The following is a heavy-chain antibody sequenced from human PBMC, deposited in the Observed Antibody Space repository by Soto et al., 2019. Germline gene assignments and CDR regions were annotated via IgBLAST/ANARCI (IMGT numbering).Heavy chain of an antibody. D-gene: IGHD3-10*01. CDR1: GFTFSRYA. CDR2: ISGSGGST. CDR3: AKVLEGHIDRRVIFAY. J-gene: IGHJ4*02. V-gene: IGHV3-23*01. Sequence: PGGSLRHSCAASGFTFSRYAMSWVRQAPGKGLEWVSAISGSGGSTYYADSVKGRFTISRDNSKNTLYLQMNRLRAEDTAVYYCAKVLEGHIDRRVIFAYSGQGTLVTVSS.